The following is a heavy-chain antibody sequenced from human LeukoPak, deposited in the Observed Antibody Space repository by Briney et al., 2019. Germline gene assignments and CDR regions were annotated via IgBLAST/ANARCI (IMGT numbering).Heavy chain of an antibody. CDR1: GFTLDDYA. D-gene: IGHD3-16*01. V-gene: IGHV3-9*01. CDR3: VRGRWGSRTGVRPSGWGFHFDY. J-gene: IGHJ4*02. CDR2: IGWNIGNT. Sequence: GRSLPLSCAASGFTLDDYAIHWVRQAPGEGLEWVSGIGWNIGNTGHADSVKGRFTIPRDRAKDSLYLQMISLRAEDTPLYYCVRGRWGSRTGVRPSGWGFHFDYWGQGILVTVSS.